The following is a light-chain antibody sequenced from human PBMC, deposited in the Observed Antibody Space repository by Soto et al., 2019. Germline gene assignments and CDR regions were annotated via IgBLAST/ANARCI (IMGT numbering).Light chain of an antibody. CDR1: QSVISTD. CDR2: GAS. V-gene: IGKV3-20*01. Sequence: EIGWTQSPGTLSLTPGERATLSCRASQSVISTDLAWYQPKPGQAPRLRIYGASSRSTGIPDRCSGRGSGTDFTLTISRLEPEDFAVYYCQQYGRLALTFGPGTKVDI. J-gene: IGKJ3*01. CDR3: QQYGRLALT.